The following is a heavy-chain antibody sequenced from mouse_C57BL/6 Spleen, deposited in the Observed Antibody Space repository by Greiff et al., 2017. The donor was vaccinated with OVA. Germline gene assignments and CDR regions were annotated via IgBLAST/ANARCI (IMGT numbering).Heavy chain of an antibody. V-gene: IGHV1-61*01. D-gene: IGHD1-1*01. CDR2: IYPSDSET. CDR1: GYTFTSYW. CDR3: AREGNYEGFDY. J-gene: IGHJ2*01. Sequence: VQLQQSGAELVRPGSSVKLSCKASGYTFTSYWMDWVKQRPGQGLEWIGNIYPSDSETHYNQKFKDKATLTVDKSSSTAYMQLSSLTSEDSAVYYCAREGNYEGFDYWGQGTTLTVSS.